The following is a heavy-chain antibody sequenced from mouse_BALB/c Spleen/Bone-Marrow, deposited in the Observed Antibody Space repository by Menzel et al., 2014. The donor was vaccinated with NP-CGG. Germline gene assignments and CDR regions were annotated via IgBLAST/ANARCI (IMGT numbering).Heavy chain of an antibody. J-gene: IGHJ3*01. V-gene: IGHV1-7*01. CDR3: ARGGIYDGYSY. CDR1: GYTFTNYW. Sequence: QVQLQQSGAELAKPRASVKMSCKASGYTFTNYWMHWVKQRPGQGLERIGYIDPSTGYTEYNQKFKDKATLTADKSSSTAYMQLSSLTSEDSAVYYCARGGIYDGYSYWGQGTLVTVSA. D-gene: IGHD2-3*01. CDR2: IDPSTGYT.